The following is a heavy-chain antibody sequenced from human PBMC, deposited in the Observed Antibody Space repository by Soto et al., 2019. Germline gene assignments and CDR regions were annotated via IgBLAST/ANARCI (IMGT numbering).Heavy chain of an antibody. CDR1: GGSISSYY. Sequence: SETLSLTCTVSGGSISSYYWSCIRQPPGKGLEWIGYVYYSGSTNYNPSLKSRVTISVDTSKNQFSLKVSSVTAADTAVYYCARHFSVDYFDYWGQGALVTVSS. CDR3: ARHFSVDYFDY. V-gene: IGHV4-59*08. CDR2: VYYSGST. J-gene: IGHJ4*02.